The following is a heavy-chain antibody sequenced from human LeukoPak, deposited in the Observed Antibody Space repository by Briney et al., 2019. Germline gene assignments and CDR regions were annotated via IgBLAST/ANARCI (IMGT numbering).Heavy chain of an antibody. CDR3: AKVSSFIYYFDS. CDR2: ISSSSSYI. CDR1: GFTFSSYS. D-gene: IGHD3-16*02. V-gene: IGHV3-21*01. Sequence: GGSLRLSCAASGFTFSSYSMNWVRQAPGKGLEWVSSISSSSSYIYYADSVKGRFTISRDNSKNTLYLQMNSLGVEDTAVYYCAKVSSFIYYFDSWGQGTLVTVSS. J-gene: IGHJ4*02.